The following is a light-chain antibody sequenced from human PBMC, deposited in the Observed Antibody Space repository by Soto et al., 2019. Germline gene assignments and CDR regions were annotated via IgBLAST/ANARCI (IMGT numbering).Light chain of an antibody. V-gene: IGKV3-15*01. CDR3: QQYKNWPPWT. CDR2: GAS. Sequence: EIVMTQSPATLSVSPGERATLSCRASQSVSSNLAWYQQKPGQAPRLLIYGASTRDTGIPARFSGSGSGTGFTLTISSLQCEEFAVYYCQQYKNWPPWTFGQGTKVEI. J-gene: IGKJ1*01. CDR1: QSVSSN.